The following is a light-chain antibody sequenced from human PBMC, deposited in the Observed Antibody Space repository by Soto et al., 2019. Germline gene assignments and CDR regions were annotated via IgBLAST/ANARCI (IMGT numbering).Light chain of an antibody. Sequence: QSALTQPASVSGSPEQSITISCTGTSSDVGHYNFVSWYQQHPGKAPKLMVYEGNKRPSGVSNRFSGSKSVNTASLTISGLQAEDEADYYCCSYAGRSTLVFGGGTKLTVL. J-gene: IGLJ2*01. CDR3: CSYAGRSTLV. CDR1: SSDVGHYNF. CDR2: EGN. V-gene: IGLV2-23*01.